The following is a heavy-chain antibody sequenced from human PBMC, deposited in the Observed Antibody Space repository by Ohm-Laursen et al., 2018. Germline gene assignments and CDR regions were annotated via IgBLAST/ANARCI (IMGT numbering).Heavy chain of an antibody. V-gene: IGHV3-9*01. J-gene: IGHJ3*02. Sequence: RSLRLSCAASGFNLDDHAMNWVRQRAGKGLEWVSTISWNGGGVDYADSVKGRFTISRDNAKRSVYLQMNSLRPEDTAFYYCAKDQAASGPGAIDIWGQGTMVTVSS. CDR2: ISWNGGGV. CDR1: GFNLDDHA. CDR3: AKDQAASGPGAIDI. D-gene: IGHD6-13*01.